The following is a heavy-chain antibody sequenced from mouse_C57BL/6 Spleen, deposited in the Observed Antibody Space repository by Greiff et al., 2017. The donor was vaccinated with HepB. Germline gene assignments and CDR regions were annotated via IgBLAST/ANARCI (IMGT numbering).Heavy chain of an antibody. J-gene: IGHJ2*01. Sequence: QVQLKQSGAELAKPGASVKLSCKASGYTFTSYWMHWVKQRPGQGLEWIGYINPSSGYTKYNQKFKDKATLTADKSSSTAYMQLRSLTYEDSAVYYCSSGLYDFDYLGQGTTLTVAS. D-gene: IGHD2-2*01. CDR2: INPSSGYT. CDR1: GYTFTSYW. CDR3: SSGLYDFDY. V-gene: IGHV1-7*01.